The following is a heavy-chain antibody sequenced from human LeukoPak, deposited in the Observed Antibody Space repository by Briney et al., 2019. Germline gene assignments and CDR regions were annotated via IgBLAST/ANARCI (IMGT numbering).Heavy chain of an antibody. CDR3: ARAGGWFDP. CDR2: IYTSGST. J-gene: IGHJ5*02. V-gene: IGHV4-61*02. Sequence: SETLSLTCTVSGGSISSGSYYWSWIRQPAGKGLEWIGRIYTSGSTNYNPSLKSQVTISVDTSKNQFSLKLSSVTAADTAVYYCARAGGWFDPWGQGTLVTVSS. D-gene: IGHD3-10*01. CDR1: GGSISSGSYY.